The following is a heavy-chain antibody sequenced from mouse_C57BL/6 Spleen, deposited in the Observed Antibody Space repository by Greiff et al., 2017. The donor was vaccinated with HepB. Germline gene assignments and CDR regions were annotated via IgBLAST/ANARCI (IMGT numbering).Heavy chain of an antibody. Sequence: VQLQQSGAELVKPGASVKISCKASGYAFSSYWMNWVKQRPGKGLEWIGQIYPGDGDTNYNGKFKGKATLTADKSSSTAYMQLSSLTSEDSAVYFWARLADYYGSRYFDYWGQGTTLTVSS. CDR1: GYAFSSYW. J-gene: IGHJ2*01. D-gene: IGHD1-1*01. CDR2: IYPGDGDT. V-gene: IGHV1-80*01. CDR3: ARLADYYGSRYFDY.